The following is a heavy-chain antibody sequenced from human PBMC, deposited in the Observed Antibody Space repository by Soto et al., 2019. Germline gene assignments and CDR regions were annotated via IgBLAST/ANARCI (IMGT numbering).Heavy chain of an antibody. J-gene: IGHJ3*02. Sequence: PGGSLRLSCAASGFTFSSYGMHWVRQAPGKGLEWVAVIWYDGSNKYYADSVKGRFTISRDNSKNTLYLQMNSLRAEDTAVYYCARDWRRTIVGATHAFDIWGQGTMVTVSS. CDR1: GFTFSSYG. V-gene: IGHV3-33*01. D-gene: IGHD1-26*01. CDR2: IWYDGSNK. CDR3: ARDWRRTIVGATHAFDI.